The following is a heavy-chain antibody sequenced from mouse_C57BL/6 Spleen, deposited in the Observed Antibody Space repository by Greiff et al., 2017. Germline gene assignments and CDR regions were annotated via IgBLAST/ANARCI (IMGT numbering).Heavy chain of an antibody. V-gene: IGHV5-4*01. CDR1: GFTFSSYA. J-gene: IGHJ4*01. D-gene: IGHD1-1*01. CDR2: ISDGGSYT. Sequence: EVHLVESGGGLVKPGGSLKLSCAASGFTFSSYAMSWVRQTPEKRLEWVATISDGGSYTYYPDNVKGRFTISRDNATNNLYLQMSHLKSEDTAMYYCARYYSGSGYAMDYWGQGTSVTVSS. CDR3: ARYYSGSGYAMDY.